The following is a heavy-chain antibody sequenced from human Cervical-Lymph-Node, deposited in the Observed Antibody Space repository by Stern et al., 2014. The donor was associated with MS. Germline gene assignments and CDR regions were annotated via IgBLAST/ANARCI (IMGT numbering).Heavy chain of an antibody. CDR1: RFTFRSYG. D-gene: IGHD5-18*01. Sequence: VQLGQSGGGVVQPGTSLRLPCTGSRFTFRSYGLHWVRQAPGKGLEWVSVTSYDGGNRQYADSVKGRFTISRDNSKNTVYLHLNSLRPEDTGVYHCAKDRRGGYNYLYGMDVWGQGTTVTVS. J-gene: IGHJ6*02. V-gene: IGHV3-30*18. CDR2: TSYDGGNR. CDR3: AKDRRGGYNYLYGMDV.